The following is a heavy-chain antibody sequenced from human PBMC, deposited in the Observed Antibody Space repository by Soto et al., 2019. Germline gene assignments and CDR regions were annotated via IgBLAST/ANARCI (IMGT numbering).Heavy chain of an antibody. D-gene: IGHD2-15*01. V-gene: IGHV6-1*01. CDR2: TYYRSKWYN. Sequence: QVQLQQSGPGLVKPSQTLSLTCAISGDSVSSNSAAWNWIRQSPSRGLEWLGRTYYRSKWYNDYAVSVNSRITINPDTSKHQFSLQLNSVTPEDTAVYYCARGAYCSDGSCYWWFDPWGQGTLVTVSS. J-gene: IGHJ5*02. CDR3: ARGAYCSDGSCYWWFDP. CDR1: GDSVSSNSAA.